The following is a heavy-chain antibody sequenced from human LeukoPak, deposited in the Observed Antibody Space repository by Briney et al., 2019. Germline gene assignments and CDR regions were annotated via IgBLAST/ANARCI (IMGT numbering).Heavy chain of an antibody. D-gene: IGHD2-21*01. Sequence: GGSLRLSYAASGFTFSSYGMHWVRQAPGKGLEWVAVISYDGSNKYYADSVKGRFTISRDNSKNTLYLQMNSLRAEDTAVYYCAKAVGYSNWFDPWGQGTLVTVSS. CDR2: ISYDGSNK. V-gene: IGHV3-30*18. J-gene: IGHJ5*02. CDR1: GFTFSSYG. CDR3: AKAVGYSNWFDP.